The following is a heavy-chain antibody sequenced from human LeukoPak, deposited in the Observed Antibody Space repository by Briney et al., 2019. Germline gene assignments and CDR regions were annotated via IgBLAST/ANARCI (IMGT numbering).Heavy chain of an antibody. CDR2: ISYDGSNK. D-gene: IGHD5-18*01. CDR3: ARVDTAMDAFDI. CDR1: GFTFSNYW. J-gene: IGHJ3*02. V-gene: IGHV3-30-3*01. Sequence: GGSLRLSCAASGFTFSNYWMHWVRQAPGKGLEWVAVISYDGSNKYYADSVKGRFTISRDNSKNTLYLQMNSLRAEDTAVYYCARVDTAMDAFDIWGQGTMVTVSS.